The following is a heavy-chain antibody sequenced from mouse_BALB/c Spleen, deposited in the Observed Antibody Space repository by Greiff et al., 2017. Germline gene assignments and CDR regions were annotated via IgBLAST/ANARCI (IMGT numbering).Heavy chain of an antibody. Sequence: VQGVESGPGLVQPSQSLSITCTVSGFSLTSYGVHWVRQSPGKGLEWLGVIWSGGSTDYNAAFISRLSISKDNSKSQVFLKMNSLQTDDTAMYYCAREDDGYDYFDDWGQGTTLTVSS. CDR1: GFSLTSYG. J-gene: IGHJ2*01. V-gene: IGHV2-2*01. CDR2: IWSGGST. D-gene: IGHD2-2*01. CDR3: AREDDGYDYFDD.